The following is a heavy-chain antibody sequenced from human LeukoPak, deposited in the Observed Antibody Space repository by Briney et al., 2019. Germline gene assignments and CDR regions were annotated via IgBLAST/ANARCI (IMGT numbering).Heavy chain of an antibody. CDR1: GGTFSSYA. V-gene: IGHV1-69*05. Sequence: GASVKVSCKASGGTFSSYAISWVRQAPGQGPEWMGGIIPIFGTANYAQKFQGRVTITTDESTSTAYMGLSSLRSEDTAVYYCAREDYYDSSGYYSLDYWGQGTLVTVSS. J-gene: IGHJ4*02. CDR3: AREDYYDSSGYYSLDY. D-gene: IGHD3-22*01. CDR2: IIPIFGTA.